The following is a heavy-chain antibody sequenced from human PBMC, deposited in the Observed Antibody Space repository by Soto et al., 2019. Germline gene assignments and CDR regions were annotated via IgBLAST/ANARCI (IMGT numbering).Heavy chain of an antibody. D-gene: IGHD2-15*01. CDR3: GRATPGYPGRAFHI. CDR2: VHYTAST. J-gene: IGHJ3*02. CDR1: EGSINWSPDY. V-gene: IGHV4-39*02. Sequence: SETLSLTCDVSEGSINWSPDYWGWLRQPPGKEPQWIASVHYTASTYYNPSLKSRVTISVDTSKNQFSLNLRSVTAADTAIYNCGRATPGYPGRAFHIWGQGKMVTVSS.